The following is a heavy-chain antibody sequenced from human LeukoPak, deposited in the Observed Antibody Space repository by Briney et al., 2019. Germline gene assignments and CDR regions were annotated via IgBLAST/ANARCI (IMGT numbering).Heavy chain of an antibody. CDR2: IYYSGST. V-gene: IGHV4-39*01. CDR3: ASATSSSSGWLIY. D-gene: IGHD6-13*01. J-gene: IGHJ4*02. CDR1: GGSISSSSYY. Sequence: SETLSLTCTVSGGSISSSSYYWGWIRQPPGKGLEWIGSIYYSGSTYYNPSLKSRVTISIDTSKNQFSLELSSVTAADTAVYYCASATSSSSGWLIYWGQGTLVTVSS.